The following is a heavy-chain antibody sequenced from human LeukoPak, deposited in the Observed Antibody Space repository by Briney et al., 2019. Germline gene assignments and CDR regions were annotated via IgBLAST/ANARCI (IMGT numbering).Heavy chain of an antibody. CDR3: VRGTGY. CDR1: GFTFSTYV. Sequence: GGYLRRYCSVSGFTFSTYVMHWVRQAPGKGLEYVSAISSNGDNTYYADSVKGRFTISRDNSKNTLYLQMSSLRADDTAVYYCVRGTGYWGQGTLVTVSS. V-gene: IGHV3-64D*06. J-gene: IGHJ4*02. CDR2: ISSNGDNT.